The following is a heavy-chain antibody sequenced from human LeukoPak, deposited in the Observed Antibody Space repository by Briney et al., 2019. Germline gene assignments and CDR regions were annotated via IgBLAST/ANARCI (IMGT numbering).Heavy chain of an antibody. CDR3: ARGSRVSTIFRTY. D-gene: IGHD3-9*01. CDR1: GYTFTSYD. CDR2: MNPNSGNT. J-gene: IGHJ4*02. Sequence: GASVKVSCKASGYTFTSYDINRVRQATGQGLEWMGWMNPNSGNTGYAQKFQGRVTMTRNTSISTAYMELSGLRSEDTAVYYCARGSRVSTIFRTYWGQGTLVTVSS. V-gene: IGHV1-8*01.